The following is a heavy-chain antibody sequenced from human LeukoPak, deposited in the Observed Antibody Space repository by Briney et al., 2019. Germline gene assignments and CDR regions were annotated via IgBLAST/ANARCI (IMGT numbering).Heavy chain of an antibody. CDR1: GFPLSTSGVG. V-gene: IGHV2-5*02. CDR2: IYWDGDK. D-gene: IGHD2-21*01. J-gene: IGHJ4*02. CDR3: AHRPGRGIPAAH. Sequence: ESGPTLVNPTQTLTLTCTFSGFPLSTSGVGVSWIRQSPGKALEWLALIYWDGDKRYTSSLKSRLTITKDTSKNQVVLTMTNMDPVDTATYYCAHRPGRGIPAAHWGQGTLVTVSS.